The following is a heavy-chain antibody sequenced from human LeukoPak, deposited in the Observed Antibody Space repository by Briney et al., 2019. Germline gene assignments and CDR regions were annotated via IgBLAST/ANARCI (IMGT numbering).Heavy chain of an antibody. Sequence: SETLSLTCTVSGGSISSYYWSWIRQPPGKGLEWIGYIYYSGSTNYNPSLKSRVTISVDTSKNQFSLKLSSVTAADTAVYYCATSFNYGSGILGYWGQGTLVTVSS. CDR2: IYYSGST. D-gene: IGHD3-10*01. V-gene: IGHV4-59*12. CDR1: GGSISSYY. CDR3: ATSFNYGSGILGY. J-gene: IGHJ4*02.